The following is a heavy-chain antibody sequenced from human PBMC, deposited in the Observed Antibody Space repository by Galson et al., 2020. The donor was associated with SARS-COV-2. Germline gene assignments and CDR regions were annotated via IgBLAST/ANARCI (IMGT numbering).Heavy chain of an antibody. V-gene: IGHV4-30-2*01. CDR1: GSSISSGGYS. CDR2: IYKSGGT. J-gene: IGHJ4*02. D-gene: IGHD1-26*01. CDR3: SRATDLGPLDY. Sequence: ETSETLSLTCAVSGSSISSGGYSWSWIRQPPGKGLEWIGYIYKSGGTYYNPSLKSRVTISVDTAMNQFSLRLSSVTAADTAVYYCSRATDLGPLDYWGQGILVTVAS.